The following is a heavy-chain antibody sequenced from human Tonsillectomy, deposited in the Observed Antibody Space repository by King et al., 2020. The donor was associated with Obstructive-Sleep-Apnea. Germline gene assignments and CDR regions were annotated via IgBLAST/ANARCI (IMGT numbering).Heavy chain of an antibody. CDR1: GGSISSYY. CDR2: IYTSGST. V-gene: IGHV4-4*07. CDR3: ARVGETTYYYYGMDV. D-gene: IGHD1-26*01. Sequence: QLQESGPGLVKSSETLSLTCTVSGGSISSYYWSWIRQPAGKGLEWIGRIYTSGSTNYNPSLKSRVTMSVDTSKNPFSLKLSSVTAADTAVYYCARVGETTYYYYGMDVWGQGTTVTVSS. J-gene: IGHJ6*02.